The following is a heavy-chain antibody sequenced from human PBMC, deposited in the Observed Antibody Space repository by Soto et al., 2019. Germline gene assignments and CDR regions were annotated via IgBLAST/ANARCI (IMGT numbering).Heavy chain of an antibody. CDR1: GFTFSSYE. J-gene: IGHJ6*02. CDR2: ISSSGSTI. D-gene: IGHD2-15*01. V-gene: IGHV3-48*03. Sequence: PGGSLRLSCAASGFTFSSYEMNWVRQAPGKGLEWVSYISSSGSTIYYADSVKGRFTISRDNAKNSLYLQMNSLRAEDTAVYYCARGALGYCSGGSCVYYYYGMDVWGQGTTVTVS. CDR3: ARGALGYCSGGSCVYYYYGMDV.